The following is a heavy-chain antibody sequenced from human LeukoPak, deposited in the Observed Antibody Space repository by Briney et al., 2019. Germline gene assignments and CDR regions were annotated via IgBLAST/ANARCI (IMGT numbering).Heavy chain of an antibody. CDR1: GFTFSSYG. CDR3: AKDLEDGNWFDP. Sequence: PGGSLRLSCAASGFTFSSYGMHWVRQAPGKGLEWVAVISYDGSNKYYADSVKGRFTISRDNPKNTLYLQMNSLRAEDTAVYYCAKDLEDGNWFDPWGQGTLVTVSP. V-gene: IGHV3-30*18. J-gene: IGHJ5*02. D-gene: IGHD2-15*01. CDR2: ISYDGSNK.